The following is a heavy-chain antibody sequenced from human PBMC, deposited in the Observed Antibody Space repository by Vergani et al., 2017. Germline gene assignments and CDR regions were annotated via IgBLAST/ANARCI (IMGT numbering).Heavy chain of an antibody. CDR1: GWSFSGYY. CDR2: INHSGST. V-gene: IGHV4-34*01. Sequence: QVQLQQWGAGLLKPSETLSLTCAVYGWSFSGYYWSWIRPPPGKGLEWIGEINHSGSTNYNPSLKSRVTISVDTSKNQFSLKLSSVTAADTAVYYCARGRGHYYYYMDVWGKGTTVTVSS. J-gene: IGHJ6*03. CDR3: ARGRGHYYYYMDV. D-gene: IGHD1-26*01.